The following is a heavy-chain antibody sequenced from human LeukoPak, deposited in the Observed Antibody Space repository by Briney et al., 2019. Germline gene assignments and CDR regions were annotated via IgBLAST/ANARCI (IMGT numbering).Heavy chain of an antibody. V-gene: IGHV5-51*01. D-gene: IGHD2-8*01. CDR1: GYKFTSYW. J-gene: IGHJ4*02. CDR3: ARLGCEYCTNGVSRSPY. CDR2: LYPIDYDK. Sequence: GESLKISCKASGYKFTSYWIAWVRQIPGYGLEWMGSLYPIDYDKTYSPSFQGQVTISADKSISTAYLQWSSLKASDTAMYYCARLGCEYCTNGVSRSPYWGQGTLVTVSS.